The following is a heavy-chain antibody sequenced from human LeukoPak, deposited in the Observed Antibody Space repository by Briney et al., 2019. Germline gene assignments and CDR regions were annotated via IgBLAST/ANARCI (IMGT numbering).Heavy chain of an antibody. J-gene: IGHJ4*02. Sequence: GGSLRLSCAASGFTLSSYSINWVRQAPGKGLEWVSYISSSSSTIYYADSVKGRFTISRDNAKNTLYLQMNSLRAEDTAVYYCARSGYSSSWPFDYWGQGTLVTVSS. CDR2: ISSSSSTI. CDR3: ARSGYSSSWPFDY. CDR1: GFTLSSYS. V-gene: IGHV3-48*04. D-gene: IGHD6-13*01.